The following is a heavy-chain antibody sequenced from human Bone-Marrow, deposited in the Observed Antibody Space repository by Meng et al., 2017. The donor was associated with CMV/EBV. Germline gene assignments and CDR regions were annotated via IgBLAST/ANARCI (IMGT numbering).Heavy chain of an antibody. D-gene: IGHD5-18*01. Sequence: GESLKISCKGSGYSFTSYWIGWVRQMPGKGLEWMGIIYPGDSDTRYSPSFQGQVTISADKSISTTYLQWSSLKASDTAMYYCARRAKTAMVTGNFDDWGQGTLVTVSS. CDR2: IYPGDSDT. CDR3: ARRAKTAMVTGNFDD. CDR1: GYSFTSYW. V-gene: IGHV5-51*01. J-gene: IGHJ4*02.